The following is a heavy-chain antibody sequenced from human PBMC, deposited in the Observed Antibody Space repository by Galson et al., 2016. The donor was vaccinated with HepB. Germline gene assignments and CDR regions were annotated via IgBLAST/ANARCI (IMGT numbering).Heavy chain of an antibody. Sequence: SVKVSCKASGGTFSTDGLRWVRQAPGQGLEWMGGIVPMFGATNYAQKFQARVTITADESTNTANMELSSLRSEDTAIYSGAREGCAGDCPKCFDPWGQGTLVTVSS. J-gene: IGHJ5*01. CDR1: GGTFSTDG. V-gene: IGHV1-69*13. CDR2: IVPMFGAT. D-gene: IGHD2-21*02. CDR3: AREGCAGDCPKCFDP.